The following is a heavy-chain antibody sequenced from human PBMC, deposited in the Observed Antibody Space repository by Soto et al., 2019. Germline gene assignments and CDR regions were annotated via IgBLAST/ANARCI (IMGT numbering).Heavy chain of an antibody. D-gene: IGHD6-13*01. CDR2: INHSGST. CDR1: GGSFSGYY. CDR3: ARARSGDLAAAGAFDI. Sequence: SETLSLTCAVYGGSFSGYYWSWIRQPPGKGLEWIGEINHSGSTNYNPSLKSRVTISVDTSKNQFSLKLSSVTAADTAVYYCARARSGDLAAAGAFDIWGQGTMVTVSS. J-gene: IGHJ3*02. V-gene: IGHV4-34*01.